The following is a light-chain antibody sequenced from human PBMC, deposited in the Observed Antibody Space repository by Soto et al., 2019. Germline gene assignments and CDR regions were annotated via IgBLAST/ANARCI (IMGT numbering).Light chain of an antibody. J-gene: IGKJ2*01. CDR3: QQYGITPPYT. V-gene: IGKV3-20*01. CDR1: QSVSSSY. Sequence: EIVLTQSPGTLSLSPGERATLSCRASQSVSSSYLVWYQQKPGQAPRLLIYGAYTRATGIPDRFSGSGSGTYCTLTITSLEPEDFAVYYCQQYGITPPYTFGQGTKLEIK. CDR2: GAY.